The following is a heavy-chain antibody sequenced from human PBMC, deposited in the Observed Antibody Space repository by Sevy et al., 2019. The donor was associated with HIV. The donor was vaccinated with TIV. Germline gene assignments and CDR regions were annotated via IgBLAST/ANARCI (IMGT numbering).Heavy chain of an antibody. D-gene: IGHD3-10*01. J-gene: IGHJ4*02. V-gene: IGHV3-15*01. CDR3: TTASERRGLSALLDY. CDR2: IKSKTDGGTT. CDR1: GFTFSNAW. Sequence: GGSLRLSCAASGFTFSNAWLSWVRQAPGKGLEWVGRIKSKTDGGTTDYDAPVKGRFTISRDDSKKTLYLQMNSLTTEDTANYYCTTASERRGLSALLDYWGQGTLVTVSS.